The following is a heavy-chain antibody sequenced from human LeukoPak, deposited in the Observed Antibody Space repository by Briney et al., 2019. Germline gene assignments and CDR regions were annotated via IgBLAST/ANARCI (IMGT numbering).Heavy chain of an antibody. Sequence: SETLSLTCTVSGGSISSSSYYWGWIRQPPGKGLEWIGSIYYSGSTYYNPSLKSRVTISVDTSKNQFSLKLSSVTAADTAVYYCARVVVITRWLDPWGQGTLVTVSS. D-gene: IGHD3-22*01. J-gene: IGHJ5*02. CDR1: GGSISSSSYY. CDR2: IYYSGST. CDR3: ARVVVITRWLDP. V-gene: IGHV4-39*07.